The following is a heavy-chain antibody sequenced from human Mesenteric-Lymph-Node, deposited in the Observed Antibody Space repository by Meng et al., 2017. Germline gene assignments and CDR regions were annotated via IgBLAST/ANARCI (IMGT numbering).Heavy chain of an antibody. CDR3: ARDPRDYGDYESAFDI. CDR1: GGSISSYY. Sequence: GSLRLSCTVSGGSISSYYWSWIRQPPGKGLEWIGYIYYSGSTNYNPSLKSRVTISVDTSKNQFSLKLSSVAAADTAVYYCARDPRDYGDYESAFDIWGQGTMVTVSS. V-gene: IGHV4-59*01. CDR2: IYYSGST. D-gene: IGHD4-17*01. J-gene: IGHJ3*02.